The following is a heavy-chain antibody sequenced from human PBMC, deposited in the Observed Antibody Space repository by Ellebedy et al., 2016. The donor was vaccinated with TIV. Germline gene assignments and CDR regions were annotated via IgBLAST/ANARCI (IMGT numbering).Heavy chain of an antibody. D-gene: IGHD3-10*01. J-gene: IGHJ4*02. CDR2: IYYSGST. CDR1: GGSISSGDYY. V-gene: IGHV4-30-4*01. CDR3: ARGGRNEWFGELLSLDY. Sequence: MPSETLSLTCTVSGGSISSGDYYWSWIRQPPGKGLEWIGYIYYSGSTYYNPSLKSRVTISVDTSKNQFSLKLSSVTAADTAVYYCARGGRNEWFGELLSLDYWGQGTLVTVSS.